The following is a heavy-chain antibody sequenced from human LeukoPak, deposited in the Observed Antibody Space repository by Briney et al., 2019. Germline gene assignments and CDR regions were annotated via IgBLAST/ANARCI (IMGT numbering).Heavy chain of an antibody. CDR3: ARDWRYCSVGSCSYYFDY. V-gene: IGHV4-4*07. J-gene: IGHJ4*02. CDR1: GVSISSRY. Sequence: SVTLSLTCSVSGVSISSRYGSWPRHPAGGRLEWLGRIYTSGSPNYNPSLNSRVTISVDKSKNPLSLNLSSVTAADTAFYYCARDWRYCSVGSCSYYFDYWGQGALVTVSS. D-gene: IGHD2-15*01. CDR2: IYTSGSP.